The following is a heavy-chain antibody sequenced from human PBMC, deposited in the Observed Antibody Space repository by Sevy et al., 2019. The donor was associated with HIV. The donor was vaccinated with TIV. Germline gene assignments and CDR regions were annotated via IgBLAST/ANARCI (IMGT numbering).Heavy chain of an antibody. J-gene: IGHJ5*02. CDR1: GFTFDDYA. CDR3: AKEVYGGIAAAGTGEFDP. V-gene: IGHV3-9*01. D-gene: IGHD6-13*01. Sequence: GGSLRLSCAASGFTFDDYAMHWVRQAPGKGLEWVSGISWKSGSIGYADSVKGRFTISGDNAKNSLYLQMNSLRADDTALYYCAKEVYGGIAAAGTGEFDPWGQGTLVTVSS. CDR2: ISWKSGSI.